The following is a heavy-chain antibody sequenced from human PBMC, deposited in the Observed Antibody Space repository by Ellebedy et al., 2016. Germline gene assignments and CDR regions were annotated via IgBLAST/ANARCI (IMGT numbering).Heavy chain of an antibody. CDR1: GGSFSGYY. CDR3: ASHGRWLQSRAFDI. V-gene: IGHV4-34*01. D-gene: IGHD5-24*01. CDR2: INHSGST. J-gene: IGHJ3*02. Sequence: SETLSLXXAVYGGSFSGYYWSWIRQPPGKGLEWIGEINHSGSTNYNPSLKSRVTISVDTSKNQFSLKLSSVTAADTAVYYCASHGRWLQSRAFDIWGQGTMVTVSS.